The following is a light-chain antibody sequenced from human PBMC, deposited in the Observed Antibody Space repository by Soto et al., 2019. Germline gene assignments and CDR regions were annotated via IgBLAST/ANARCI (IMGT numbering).Light chain of an antibody. Sequence: EIVMTQSPATLSVSPGERATLSCRASQNVGSNLAWYQQKPGQAPRLLIYGASTRATGFPARFSGSGSGTDFTLTISSLQAEDFAVYYCQHYNDWPPYTCGQGTKLEIK. V-gene: IGKV3-15*01. CDR3: QHYNDWPPYT. J-gene: IGKJ2*01. CDR2: GAS. CDR1: QNVGSN.